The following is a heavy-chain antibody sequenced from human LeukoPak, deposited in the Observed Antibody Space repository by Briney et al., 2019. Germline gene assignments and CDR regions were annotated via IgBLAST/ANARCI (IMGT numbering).Heavy chain of an antibody. V-gene: IGHV3-48*03. Sequence: GGSLGLSCAASGFDFSGHEMNWVRQAPGKGLEWVSHITSSGSTKYYADSVKGRFTISRDNAKKSLYLQMNSLRAEDTAVCSGGSCSFDYWGQGTLVTVSS. J-gene: IGHJ4*02. CDR1: GFDFSGHE. CDR2: ITSSGSTK. CDR3: GSCSFDY. D-gene: IGHD2-15*01.